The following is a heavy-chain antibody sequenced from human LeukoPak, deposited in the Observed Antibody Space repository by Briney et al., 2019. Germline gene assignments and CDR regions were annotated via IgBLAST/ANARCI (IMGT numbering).Heavy chain of an antibody. V-gene: IGHV3-48*04. D-gene: IGHD3-22*01. Sequence: GGSLRLSCAASGFTFSSYSMNWVRQAPGKGLEWVSYISSSSSTIYYADSVKGRFTISRDNAKNSLYLQMNSLRAEDTAVYYCAREGFRKYSSVDYWGQGTLVTVSS. CDR3: AREGFRKYSSVDY. CDR2: ISSSSSTI. CDR1: GFTFSSYS. J-gene: IGHJ4*02.